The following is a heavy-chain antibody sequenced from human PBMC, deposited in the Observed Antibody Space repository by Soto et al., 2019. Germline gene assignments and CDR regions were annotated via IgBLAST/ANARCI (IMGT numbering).Heavy chain of an antibody. J-gene: IGHJ4*02. Sequence: QVQLQESGPGLVKPSQTLSLTCTVSGGSISSGGYCWTWIRQHPGKGLEWIGYFYYSGSTSYNPSLKSRLHISVDTSKNQFSLKLNSVTAADTAVYYCAGGYTRSGPLGDFDYWGQGTLVTVSS. CDR3: AGGYTRSGPLGDFDY. CDR1: GGSISSGGYC. D-gene: IGHD6-13*01. V-gene: IGHV4-31*03. CDR2: FYYSGST.